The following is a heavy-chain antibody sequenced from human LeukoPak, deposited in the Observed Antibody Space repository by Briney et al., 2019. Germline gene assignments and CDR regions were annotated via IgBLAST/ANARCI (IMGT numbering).Heavy chain of an antibody. Sequence: PGGSLRLSCAASGFTFSSYAMTWVRQAPGKGLEWVSTISGSGGSTYSADSVKGRFTVSRDNSKKTLHLQMNSLRAEDTAIYYCAKAGDYCSSTNCYYYWYFDLWGRGTLVTVSS. CDR3: AKAGDYCSSTNCYYYWYFDL. V-gene: IGHV3-23*01. CDR1: GFTFSSYA. D-gene: IGHD2-2*01. J-gene: IGHJ2*01. CDR2: ISGSGGST.